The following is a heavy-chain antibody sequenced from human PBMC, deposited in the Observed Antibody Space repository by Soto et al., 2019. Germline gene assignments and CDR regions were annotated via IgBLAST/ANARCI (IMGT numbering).Heavy chain of an antibody. Sequence: PGESLKISCKGSGYSFSNYWINWVRQMPGKGLEWMGRIDPSDSYTNYSPSFQGHVTISADKSISSAYLQWSSLKASDTAMYYCARRPRMQEEEDVRPYNYDMDVWGQGTTVTVSS. J-gene: IGHJ6*02. CDR1: GYSFSNYW. CDR3: ARRPRMQEEEDVRPYNYDMDV. V-gene: IGHV5-10-1*01. D-gene: IGHD2-15*01. CDR2: IDPSDSYT.